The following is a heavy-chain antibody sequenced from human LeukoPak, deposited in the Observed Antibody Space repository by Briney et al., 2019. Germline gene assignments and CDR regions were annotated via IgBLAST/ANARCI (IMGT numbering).Heavy chain of an antibody. CDR1: GGTFSIYA. CDR3: ARGTEEYSKSSGWFDP. J-gene: IGHJ5*02. D-gene: IGHD6-6*01. CDR2: IIPLFGTP. Sequence: ASVKVSCKASGGTFSIYAISWVRQAPGQGLEWMGGIIPLFGTPNYAQKFQGRVTITADESTNTAYMELNSLRSEDTAVYYCARGTEEYSKSSGWFDPWGQGTLVIVSS. V-gene: IGHV1-69*13.